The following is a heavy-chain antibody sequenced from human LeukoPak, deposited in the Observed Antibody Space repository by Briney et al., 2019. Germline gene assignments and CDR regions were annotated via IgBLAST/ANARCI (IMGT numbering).Heavy chain of an antibody. V-gene: IGHV4-4*02. J-gene: IGHJ4*02. D-gene: IGHD6-19*01. CDR3: ARPLSSAWYFDY. CDR1: GGSISSSNW. Sequence: SGTLSLTCAVSGGSISSSNWWSWVRQPPGKGLEWIGEIYHSGSTNYNPSLKSRVTISVDTSKNQFSPKLSSVTAADTAVYYCARPLSSAWYFDYWGQGTLVTVSS. CDR2: IYHSGST.